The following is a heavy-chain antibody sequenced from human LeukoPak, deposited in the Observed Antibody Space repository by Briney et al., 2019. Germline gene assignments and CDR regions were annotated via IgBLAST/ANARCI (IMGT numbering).Heavy chain of an antibody. CDR1: GYTFTSYD. V-gene: IGHV1-8*01. D-gene: IGHD2-2*01. Sequence: EASVKVSCKASGYTFTSYDMNWVRQATGQGLEWMGWMNPNSGNTGYAQKFQGRVTMTRNTSISTAYMELSSLRSEDTAVYYCASADIVVVPAAIDYYYYGMDVWGQGTTVTVSS. CDR3: ASADIVVVPAAIDYYYYGMDV. J-gene: IGHJ6*02. CDR2: MNPNSGNT.